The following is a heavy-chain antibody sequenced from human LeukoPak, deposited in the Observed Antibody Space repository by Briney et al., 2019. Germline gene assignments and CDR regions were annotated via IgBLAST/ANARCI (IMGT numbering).Heavy chain of an antibody. CDR2: IFYGGST. V-gene: IGHV4-31*03. CDR3: AGGWLQSRFDY. D-gene: IGHD5-24*01. CDR1: GGSIRSDGYY. Sequence: SETLSLTCTVSGGSIRSDGYYWNWIRHHPGQCLEWIVSIFYGGSTNYNPSLKSRASMSVDTSKNQVSLKLSSVTAADTAVYYCAGGWLQSRFDYWGQGTLVTVSS. J-gene: IGHJ4*02.